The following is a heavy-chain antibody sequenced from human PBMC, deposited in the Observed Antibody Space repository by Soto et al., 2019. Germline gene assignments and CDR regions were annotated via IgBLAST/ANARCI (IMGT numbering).Heavy chain of an antibody. CDR2: INPSGGST. CDR3: AREVATGGIAVAHFDY. D-gene: IGHD6-19*01. V-gene: IGHV1-46*01. J-gene: IGHJ4*02. CDR1: GYTFTSYY. Sequence: ASVKVSCKASGYTFTSYYMHWVRQAPGEGLEWMGIINPSGGSTSYAQKFQGRVTMTRDTSTSTVYMELSSLRSEDTAVYYCAREVATGGIAVAHFDYWGPGTLVTAPQ.